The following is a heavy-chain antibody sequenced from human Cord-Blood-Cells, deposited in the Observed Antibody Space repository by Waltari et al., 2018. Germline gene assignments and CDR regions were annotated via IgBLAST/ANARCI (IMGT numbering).Heavy chain of an antibody. CDR1: GGSISSYY. Sequence: QVQLQESGPGLVKPSETLSLTCTVSGGSISSYYWSWIRQPPGKGLEWIGYIYYSGSTNYNPSLKSRVTISVDTSKNQFSLKLSSVTAADTAVYYCARWAPLNYYYYGMDVCGQGTTVTVSS. J-gene: IGHJ6*02. CDR3: ARWAPLNYYYYGMDV. CDR2: IYYSGST. V-gene: IGHV4-59*01.